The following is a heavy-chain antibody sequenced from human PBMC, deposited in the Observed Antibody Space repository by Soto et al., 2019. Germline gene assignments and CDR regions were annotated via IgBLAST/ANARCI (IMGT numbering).Heavy chain of an antibody. CDR1: GFTFSSYA. J-gene: IGHJ6*02. CDR3: ARDHKQQLYYYGMDV. V-gene: IGHV3-30-3*01. CDR2: ISYDGSNK. D-gene: IGHD6-13*01. Sequence: EGSLRLSCAASGFTFSSYAMHWVRQAPGKGLEWVAVISYDGSNKYYADSVKGRFTISRDNSKNTLYLQMNSLRAEDTAVYYCARDHKQQLYYYGMDVWGQGTTVTVS.